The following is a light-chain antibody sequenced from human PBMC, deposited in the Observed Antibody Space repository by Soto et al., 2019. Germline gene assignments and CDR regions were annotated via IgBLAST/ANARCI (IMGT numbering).Light chain of an antibody. CDR1: SSNIGSNT. CDR2: SNN. CDR3: AAWDDRLNGWV. Sequence: QSVLTQPPSASGTPGQRVTISCSGSSSNIGSNTVNWYQQLPGTAPKLLLYSNNQRPSGVPDRLSGSKSGTSASLAISGLPSEDEDDYYCAAWDDRLNGWVFGGGTKVTVL. J-gene: IGLJ3*02. V-gene: IGLV1-44*01.